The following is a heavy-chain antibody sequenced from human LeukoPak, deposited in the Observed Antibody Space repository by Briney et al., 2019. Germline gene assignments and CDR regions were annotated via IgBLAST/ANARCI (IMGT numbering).Heavy chain of an antibody. V-gene: IGHV3-21*01. D-gene: IGHD6-13*01. CDR1: GFTVSTSY. CDR2: ISSSSSYI. J-gene: IGHJ5*02. CDR3: ARAPYSSSWPNPIGQNYNWFDP. Sequence: GGSLRLSCAASGFTVSTSYMNWVRQAPGKGLEWVSSISSSSSYIYYADSVKGRFTISRDNAKNSLYLQMNSLRAEDTAVYYCARAPYSSSWPNPIGQNYNWFDPWGQGTLVTVSS.